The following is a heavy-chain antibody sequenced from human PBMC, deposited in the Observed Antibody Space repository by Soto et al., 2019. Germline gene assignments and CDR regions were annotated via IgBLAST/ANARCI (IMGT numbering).Heavy chain of an antibody. V-gene: IGHV1-18*01. Sequence: GASVKVSCKASGYTFTSYGISWVRQAPGQGLEWMGWISAYNGNTNYAQKLQGRVTMTTDTSTSTAYMELRSLRSDDTAVYYCAIRPEGALRYCGYRGGPSYYYGMDAWGQGTTVT. CDR1: GYTFTSYG. J-gene: IGHJ6*02. CDR3: AIRPEGALRYCGYRGGPSYYYGMDA. D-gene: IGHD5-12*01. CDR2: ISAYNGNT.